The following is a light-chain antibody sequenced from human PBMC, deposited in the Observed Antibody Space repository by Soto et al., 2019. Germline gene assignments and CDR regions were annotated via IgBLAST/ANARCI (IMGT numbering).Light chain of an antibody. V-gene: IGLV1-44*01. CDR1: SSNIGSNT. CDR2: TNN. CDR3: AAWDDSLNGQGV. Sequence: QSVLTQPPSASGTPGQRVTISCSGSSSNIGSNTVSWYQQLPGTAPKLLIYTNNQRPPGVPDRFSGSKSGTSASLAISGLQSEDEADYYCAAWDDSLNGQGVFGGGTKVTVL. J-gene: IGLJ3*02.